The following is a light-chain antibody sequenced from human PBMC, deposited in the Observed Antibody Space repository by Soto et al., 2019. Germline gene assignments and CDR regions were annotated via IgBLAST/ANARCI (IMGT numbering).Light chain of an antibody. CDR2: AAS. CDR1: QDIRNS. V-gene: IGKV1-9*01. Sequence: DIQMTQSPSSLSASVGDRFTITCRASQDIRNSLAWYQQEPGKAPKLLIYAASTLQSGVPSRFSGSGSGTDFTLTISSLQPEDFATYYCQQLESYPSTFGGGTKVDIK. J-gene: IGKJ4*01. CDR3: QQLESYPST.